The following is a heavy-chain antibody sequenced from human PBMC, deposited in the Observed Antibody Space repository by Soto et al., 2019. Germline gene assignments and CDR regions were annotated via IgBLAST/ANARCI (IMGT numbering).Heavy chain of an antibody. J-gene: IGHJ5*01. Sequence: EVQVVETGGGLIQPGGSLRLSCAVSGFTVSSNYMSWVRQPPGKGPEWVSDIYSGGSTYYADSVKGRFTISRDNSKNTLYLQMNSLTSEDTAVYYCARERDGHNPNWFDFWGQGTLVTVSS. CDR1: GFTVSSNY. V-gene: IGHV3-53*02. CDR2: IYSGGST. D-gene: IGHD2-8*01. CDR3: ARERDGHNPNWFDF.